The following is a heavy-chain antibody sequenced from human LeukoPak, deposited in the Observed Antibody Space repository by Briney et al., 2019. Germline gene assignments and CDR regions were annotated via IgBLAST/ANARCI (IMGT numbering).Heavy chain of an antibody. CDR1: GFILSRYE. V-gene: IGHV3-21*01. CDR2: ISSISSYI. J-gene: IGHJ4*02. Sequence: GGSLRLSCAASGFILSRYEMNWVRQAQGKGLEWVSSISSISSYIYYADSVKGRFTISRDNAKNSLYLQMNSLRAEDTAVYYCARFALKTPPTDWGQGTLVTVSS. CDR3: ARFALKTPPTD.